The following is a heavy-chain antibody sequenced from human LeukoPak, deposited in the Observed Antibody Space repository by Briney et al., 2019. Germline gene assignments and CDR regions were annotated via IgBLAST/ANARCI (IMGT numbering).Heavy chain of an antibody. V-gene: IGHV4-59*01. CDR2: IYSGST. Sequence: PSETLSLTCTVSSGSISSYYWSWIRQPPGKGLEWIGYIYSGSTNYHPSLKSRLTISVDTSKNQFSLKLSSVTAADTAVYYCAREGSGWDPFDYWGQGTLVTVSS. J-gene: IGHJ4*02. CDR1: SGSISSYY. D-gene: IGHD6-19*01. CDR3: AREGSGWDPFDY.